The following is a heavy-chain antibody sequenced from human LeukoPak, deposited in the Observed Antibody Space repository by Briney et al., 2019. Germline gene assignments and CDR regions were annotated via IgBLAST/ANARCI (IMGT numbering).Heavy chain of an antibody. CDR1: GFTFSDFS. D-gene: IGHD3-9*01. V-gene: IGHV3-48*04. Sequence: GGSLRLSCAASGFTFSDFSMNWVRQTPGKGLEWISYISGSGRTIYYADSVKGRFTISRDDLKNSLFLQMNSLRTDDTAVYYCVRDFELGRFGPWGQGTLVIASS. CDR3: VRDFELGRFGP. CDR2: ISGSGRTI. J-gene: IGHJ5*02.